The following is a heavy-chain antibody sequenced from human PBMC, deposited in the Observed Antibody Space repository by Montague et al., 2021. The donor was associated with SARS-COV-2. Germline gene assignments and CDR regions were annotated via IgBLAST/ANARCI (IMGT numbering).Heavy chain of an antibody. D-gene: IGHD3-10*01. CDR3: ARWYYGSGSYPH. J-gene: IGHJ4*02. CDR2: IYHSGGT. CDR1: GYSISSGYY. V-gene: IGHV4-38-2*01. Sequence: SETLSLTCSVSGYSISSGYYWGWIRQPPGKGLEWIGNIYHSGGTYYSSSLKSRVTVSVDTSKNQFSLRLSSVTAADTAVYYCARWYYGSGSYPHWGKGTLVTVSA.